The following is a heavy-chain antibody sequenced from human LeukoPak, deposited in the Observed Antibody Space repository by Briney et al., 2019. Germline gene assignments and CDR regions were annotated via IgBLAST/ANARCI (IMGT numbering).Heavy chain of an antibody. CDR1: GFTVSSNY. J-gene: IGHJ4*02. CDR2: ITGSGGDT. CDR3: AKGSGSSRPYYFDY. V-gene: IGHV3-23*01. Sequence: GGSLRLSCAASGFTVSSNYINWVRQAPGMGLEWVSAITGSGGDTWHADSVAGRFTISRDNSKNTLYLQMNGLRADDTAVYYCAKGSGSSRPYYFDYWGQGTLVTVSS. D-gene: IGHD3-10*01.